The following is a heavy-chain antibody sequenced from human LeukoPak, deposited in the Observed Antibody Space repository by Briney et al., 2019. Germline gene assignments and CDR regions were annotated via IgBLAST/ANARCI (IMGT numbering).Heavy chain of an antibody. CDR1: GGSISSYY. J-gene: IGHJ4*02. V-gene: IGHV4-4*09. CDR3: ARLLGGLYYFAY. CDR2: IYTSGST. Sequence: PSETLSLTCTVSGGSISSYYWCWIRQPPGKGLEWIGYIYTSGSTNYNPSLKSRVTISVDTSKNQFSLKLSSVTAADTAVYYCARLLGGLYYFAYWGQGTLVTVSS. D-gene: IGHD3-10*01.